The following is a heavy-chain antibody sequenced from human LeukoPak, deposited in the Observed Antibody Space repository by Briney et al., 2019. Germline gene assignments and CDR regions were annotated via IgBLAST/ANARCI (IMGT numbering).Heavy chain of an antibody. CDR2: IYSGGST. CDR1: GFTVSSNY. CDR3: ASLYSGSYREVDY. Sequence: GGSLRLSCAASGFTVSSNYMSWVRQAPGKGLEWVSVIYSGGSTYYADSVKGRFTISRDNSKNTLYLQMNSLRAEDTAVYYCASLYSGSYREVDYWGQGTLVTVSS. V-gene: IGHV3-53*01. D-gene: IGHD1-26*01. J-gene: IGHJ4*02.